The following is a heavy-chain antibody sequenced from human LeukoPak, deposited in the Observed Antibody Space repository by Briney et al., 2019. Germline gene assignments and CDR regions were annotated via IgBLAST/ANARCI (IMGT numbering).Heavy chain of an antibody. Sequence: KPGGSLRLSCAASGFTFSSYTMNWFRQAPGKGLEWVSSITSSSSYIYYADSVKGRFTISRDNSKNTLYLQMNSLRAEDTAVYYCARGPSGYHNTGGQGTLVTVSS. V-gene: IGHV3-21*01. CDR1: GFTFSSYT. CDR3: ARGPSGYHNT. D-gene: IGHD5-12*01. J-gene: IGHJ4*02. CDR2: ITSSSSYI.